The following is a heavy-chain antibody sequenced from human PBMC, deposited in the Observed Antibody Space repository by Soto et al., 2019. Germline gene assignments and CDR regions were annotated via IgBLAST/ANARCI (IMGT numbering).Heavy chain of an antibody. CDR1: CGSISSSSYY. CDR3: ARRDRRYYYYGMDV. J-gene: IGHJ6*02. Sequence: SQTLSLTCTVSCGSISSSSYYWGFIRQPPGKGLEWIGSIYYSGSTYYNPSLKSRVTISVDTSKNQFSLKLSSVTAADTAVYYCARRDRRYYYYGMDVWGQGTTVTSP. V-gene: IGHV4-39*01. CDR2: IYYSGST.